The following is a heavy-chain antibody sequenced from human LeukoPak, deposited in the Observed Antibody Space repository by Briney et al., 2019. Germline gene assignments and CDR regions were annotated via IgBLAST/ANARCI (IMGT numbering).Heavy chain of an antibody. D-gene: IGHD6-19*01. CDR2: ISSSGSTI. CDR3: AGGTFYSAYSSGCDY. J-gene: IGHJ4*02. Sequence: GGSLRLSGAASGFTFSSYEMNWVRQAPGKGLEWVSYISSSGSTIYYADSVKGRFTISRDNAKNSLYLQMNSLRAEDTAVYYCAGGTFYSAYSSGCDYWGQGTLVTVSS. V-gene: IGHV3-48*03. CDR1: GFTFSSYE.